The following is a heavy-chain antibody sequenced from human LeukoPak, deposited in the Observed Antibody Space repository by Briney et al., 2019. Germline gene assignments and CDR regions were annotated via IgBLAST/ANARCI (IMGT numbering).Heavy chain of an antibody. CDR1: GFTFSSYT. J-gene: IGHJ4*02. CDR3: ARTGGATYYGSAMYYFDC. Sequence: GGSLRLSCAASGFTFSSYTMHWVRQAPGKGLEYVSAITHNGGSTYYANPVKGRFTISRDNSKNTLYLQLGSLRAEDMAVYYCARTGGATYYGSAMYYFDCWGQGTLVTVSS. CDR2: ITHNGGST. V-gene: IGHV3-64*01. D-gene: IGHD1-26*01.